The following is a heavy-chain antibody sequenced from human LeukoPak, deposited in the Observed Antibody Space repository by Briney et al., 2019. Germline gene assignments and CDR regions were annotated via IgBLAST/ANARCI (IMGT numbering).Heavy chain of an antibody. CDR3: AGGTGAYYYL. Sequence: PSETLSLTRTVSGGSISDYYWSCIRQPPGKGLEWIGYIYYSGSTKYNPYLKSRVTISIDTSKNQFSLKLSSVTAADTALYYCAGGTGAYYYLWGQGTMVTVSS. CDR1: GGSISDYY. D-gene: IGHD3-22*01. J-gene: IGHJ3*01. CDR2: IYYSGST. V-gene: IGHV4-59*01.